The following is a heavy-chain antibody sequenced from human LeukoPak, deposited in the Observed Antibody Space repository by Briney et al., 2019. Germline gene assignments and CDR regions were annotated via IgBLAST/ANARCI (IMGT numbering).Heavy chain of an antibody. Sequence: PGGSLRLSCAASGFTFSSYAMHWVRQAPGKGLEWVAVISYDGSNKYYADSVKGRFTISRDNSKNTLYLQMNSLRPEDTAVYYCAKDMWWFGELSNLDFDYWGQGTLVTVSS. J-gene: IGHJ4*02. CDR2: ISYDGSNK. V-gene: IGHV3-30*04. CDR3: AKDMWWFGELSNLDFDY. D-gene: IGHD3-10*01. CDR1: GFTFSSYA.